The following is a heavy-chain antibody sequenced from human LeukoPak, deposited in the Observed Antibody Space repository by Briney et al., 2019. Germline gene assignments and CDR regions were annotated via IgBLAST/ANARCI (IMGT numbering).Heavy chain of an antibody. D-gene: IGHD5-12*01. J-gene: IGHJ3*02. Sequence: GGSLRLSCAASGFTFSSYGMHWVRQAPGKGLEWVAVISYDGSKKYYVDSVKGRFIISRDNSKNTLYLQMNSLRAEDTAVYYCAKDLLGGYDVGSAFDIWGQGTMVTVSS. V-gene: IGHV3-30*18. CDR2: ISYDGSKK. CDR1: GFTFSSYG. CDR3: AKDLLGGYDVGSAFDI.